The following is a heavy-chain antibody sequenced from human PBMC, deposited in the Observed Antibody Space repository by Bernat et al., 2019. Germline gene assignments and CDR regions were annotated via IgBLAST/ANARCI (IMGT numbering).Heavy chain of an antibody. CDR3: ARVLSGLWFGELLGYFYYGMDV. CDR1: GYTFTSYG. D-gene: IGHD3-10*01. J-gene: IGHJ6*02. CDR2: ISAYNGNT. Sequence: QVQLVQSGAEVKKPGASVKVSCKASGYTFTSYGISWVQQAPGQGLEWMGWISAYNGNTNYAQKLQGRVTMTTDTSTSTAYMELRSLRSDDTAVYYCARVLSGLWFGELLGYFYYGMDVWGQGTTVTVSS. V-gene: IGHV1-18*01.